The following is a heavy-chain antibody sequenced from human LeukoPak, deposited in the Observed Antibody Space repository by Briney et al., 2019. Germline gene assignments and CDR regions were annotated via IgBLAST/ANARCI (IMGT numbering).Heavy chain of an antibody. D-gene: IGHD3-22*01. Sequence: GASVKVSCKASGYSFTSYDINWVRQATGQGLEWMGWINPNSGGTNYAQKFQGRVTMTRDTSISTAYMELSRLRSDDTAVYYCARDRKLGYYDTSGYYSDWGQGTLVTVSS. V-gene: IGHV1-2*02. CDR3: ARDRKLGYYDTSGYYSD. CDR2: INPNSGGT. J-gene: IGHJ4*02. CDR1: GYSFTSYD.